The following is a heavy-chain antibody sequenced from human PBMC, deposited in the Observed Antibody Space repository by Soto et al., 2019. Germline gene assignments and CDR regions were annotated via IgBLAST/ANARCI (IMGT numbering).Heavy chain of an antibody. J-gene: IGHJ4*02. V-gene: IGHV1-3*01. CDR1: GYTLNNYA. CDR3: TRHLNGGNPFEY. D-gene: IGHD3-16*01. Sequence: ASVKVSCKPSGYTLNNYAIQWVRQAAGQRFEWMGWIDPGSGHATYSQKFQGRISISRDQSANTFYMDLSSLTSEDTPVYFCTRHLNGGNPFEYWGQGALVT. CDR2: IDPGSGHA.